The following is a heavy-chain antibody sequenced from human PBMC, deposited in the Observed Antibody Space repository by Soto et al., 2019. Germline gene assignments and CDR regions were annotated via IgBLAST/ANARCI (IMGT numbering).Heavy chain of an antibody. D-gene: IGHD6-19*01. V-gene: IGHV1-46*01. J-gene: IGHJ6*02. CDR2: INPSGGST. CDR3: ARRGRVAVAGTPVPYYYYGMDV. CDR1: GYTFTSYY. Sequence: ASVKVSCKASGYTFTSYYMDCVRQAPGQGLEWMGIINPSGGSTSYAQKFQGRVTMTRDTSTSTVYMELSSLRSEDTAVYYCARRGRVAVAGTPVPYYYYGMDVWGQGTTVTVSS.